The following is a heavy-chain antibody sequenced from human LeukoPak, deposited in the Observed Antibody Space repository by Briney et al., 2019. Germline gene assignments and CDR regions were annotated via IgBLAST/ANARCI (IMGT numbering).Heavy chain of an antibody. Sequence: AASVKVSCKASGYTFTGYYMHWVRQAPGQGLDWMGWINPNSGGTNYAQKFQGRVTMTRDTSISTAYMELSRLRSEDTAVYYCARDRCSSTSCYPGGYYYYYMDVWGKGTTVTVSS. CDR1: GYTFTGYY. CDR3: ARDRCSSTSCYPGGYYYYYMDV. V-gene: IGHV1-2*02. D-gene: IGHD2-2*01. J-gene: IGHJ6*03. CDR2: INPNSGGT.